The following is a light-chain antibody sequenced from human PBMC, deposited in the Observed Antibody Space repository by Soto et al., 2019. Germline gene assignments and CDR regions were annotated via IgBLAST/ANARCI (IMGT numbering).Light chain of an antibody. V-gene: IGLV2-23*01. J-gene: IGLJ1*01. CDR1: SRDVGSYNS. Sequence: QSVPTQPASVSGSPGQSIPIACTGTSRDVGSYNSVSWYQQHPGKAPKLMIYEGSKRPSGVSDRFSGSKSGHTASLTISGLQAEDEADYYCCSYAGNPYVFGNGTKLTVL. CDR2: EGS. CDR3: CSYAGNPYV.